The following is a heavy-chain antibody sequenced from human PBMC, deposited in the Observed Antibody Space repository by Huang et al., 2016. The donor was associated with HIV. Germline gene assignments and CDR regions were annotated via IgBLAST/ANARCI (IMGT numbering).Heavy chain of an antibody. CDR2: IYSGVST. CDR1: GFTVNSNY. CDR3: ARGLGGAADY. D-gene: IGHD3-22*01. J-gene: IGHJ4*02. V-gene: IGHV3-53*01. Sequence: EVQLVESGGGLIQPGGSLRRSCAASGFTVNSNYMSWVRQAPGKGLEWVSVIYSGVSTYYEDSVKGRFTISRDNSKTTLYLQMNSLRAEDTAVYYCARGLGGAADYWGQGTLVTVSS.